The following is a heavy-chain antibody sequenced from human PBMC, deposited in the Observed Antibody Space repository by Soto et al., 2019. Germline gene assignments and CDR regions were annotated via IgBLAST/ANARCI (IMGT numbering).Heavy chain of an antibody. J-gene: IGHJ6*02. V-gene: IGHV1-46*01. CDR2: INPSGGST. Sequence: GASVRVSCKASGYSFTSYYMHWVRQAPGQGLEWMGIINPSGGSTSYAQKFQGRVTMTRDTSTSTVYMELSSLRSEDTAVYYCARGMGSSGWPRYYYYFGMDVLGQGTTITVSS. D-gene: IGHD6-19*01. CDR3: ARGMGSSGWPRYYYYFGMDV. CDR1: GYSFTSYY.